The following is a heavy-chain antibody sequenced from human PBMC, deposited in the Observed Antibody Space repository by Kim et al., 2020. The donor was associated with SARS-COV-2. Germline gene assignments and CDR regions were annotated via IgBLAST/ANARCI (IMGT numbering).Heavy chain of an antibody. J-gene: IGHJ4*02. CDR3: TTEASYHWHRSGYFSS. V-gene: IGHV3-15*01. Sequence: PLRGRFASSRDDSENTLYLQMNSLKPEDTAVYYCTTEASYHWHRSGYFSSWGQGTLVTVSS. D-gene: IGHD3-22*01.